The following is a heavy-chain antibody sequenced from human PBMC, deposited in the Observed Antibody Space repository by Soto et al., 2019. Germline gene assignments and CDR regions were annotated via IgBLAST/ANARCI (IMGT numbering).Heavy chain of an antibody. Sequence: QVQLQESGPGLVKPSETLSLTCSVSGGSISNHYWSWIRLPPGKGLEWIGYIYYNGHTNYNPSLKSRVTMSVDTSRNQISLKLTTVTAADTAVYYCTRANWYSEYWGQGTLVTVSS. CDR1: GGSISNHY. V-gene: IGHV4-59*11. CDR3: TRANWYSEY. J-gene: IGHJ4*02. D-gene: IGHD7-27*01. CDR2: IYYNGHT.